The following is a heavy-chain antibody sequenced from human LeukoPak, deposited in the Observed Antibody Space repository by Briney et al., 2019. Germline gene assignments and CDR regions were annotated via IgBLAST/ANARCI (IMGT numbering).Heavy chain of an antibody. CDR3: AKDRARGYEFDY. V-gene: IGHV3-23*01. CDR1: RFTFSSYA. CDR2: ISGSGGST. J-gene: IGHJ4*02. Sequence: GGSLRLSCAASRFTFSSYAMSWVRQAPGKGLEWVSAISGSGGSTYYADSVKGRFTISRDNSKNTLYLQMNSLRAEDTAVYYCAKDRARGYEFDYWGQGTLVTVSS. D-gene: IGHD5-12*01.